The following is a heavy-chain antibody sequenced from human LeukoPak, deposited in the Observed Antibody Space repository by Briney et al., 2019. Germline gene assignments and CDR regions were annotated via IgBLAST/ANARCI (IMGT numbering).Heavy chain of an antibody. CDR3: ARLRGGSGDFFDF. Sequence: KPSETLSLTCTVSGGSISSSSYYWGWIRQSPGKGLEWIGNIYYSGSTYYNPSLKSRVLISVDTSKNQLSLKLSSVTAADTAVYYCARLRGGSGDFFDFWGQGTLVTVSS. V-gene: IGHV4-39*01. CDR2: IYYSGST. CDR1: GGSISSSSYY. J-gene: IGHJ4*02. D-gene: IGHD1-26*01.